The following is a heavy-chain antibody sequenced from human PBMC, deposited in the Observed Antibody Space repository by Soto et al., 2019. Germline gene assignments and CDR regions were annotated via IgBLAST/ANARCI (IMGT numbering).Heavy chain of an antibody. V-gene: IGHV3-23*01. CDR2: ISSSGSST. Sequence: PGGSLRLSCAASGFTFSDYYMSWIRQAPGKGLEWVSSISSSGSSTYYADSVKGRFTISRDNSKNTLYLQMNSLRAEDTAVYYCAGIAAAGSEIDYWGQGTLVTVSS. D-gene: IGHD6-13*01. CDR3: AGIAAAGSEIDY. CDR1: GFTFSDYY. J-gene: IGHJ4*02.